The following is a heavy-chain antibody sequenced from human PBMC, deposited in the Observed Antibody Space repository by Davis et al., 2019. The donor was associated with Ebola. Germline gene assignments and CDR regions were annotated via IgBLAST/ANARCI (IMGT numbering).Heavy chain of an antibody. J-gene: IGHJ6*03. V-gene: IGHV1-3*01. CDR1: GYTFTSYA. CDR2: INAGNGNT. D-gene: IGHD5-24*01. Sequence: ASVKVSCKASGYTFTSYAMHWVRQAPGQRLEWMGWINAGNGNTKYSQKFQGRVTITRDTSASTAYMELSSLRSEDTAVYYCAREMATEPYYYYMDVWGKGTTVTVSS. CDR3: AREMATEPYYYYMDV.